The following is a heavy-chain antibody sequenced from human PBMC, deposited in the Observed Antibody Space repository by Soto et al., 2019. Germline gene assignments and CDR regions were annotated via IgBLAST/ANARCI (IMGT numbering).Heavy chain of an antibody. V-gene: IGHV1-3*01. D-gene: IGHD4-17*01. J-gene: IGHJ4*02. CDR2: INAGNGNT. CDR3: ARGYGDSADVLDY. CDR1: GYTFTSYA. Sequence: ASVKVSCKASGYTFTSYAMHWVRQAPGQRLEWMGWINAGNGNTKYSQKFQGRVTITRDTSASTAYMELSSLRSEDTAVYYCARGYGDSADVLDYWGQGTLVTVS.